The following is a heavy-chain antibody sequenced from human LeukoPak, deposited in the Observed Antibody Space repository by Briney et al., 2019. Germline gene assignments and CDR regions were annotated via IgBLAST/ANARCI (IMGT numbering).Heavy chain of an antibody. V-gene: IGHV3-7*01. CDR2: IKQDGSEK. J-gene: IGHJ4*02. Sequence: GGSLRLSCAASGFAFSDYWITWVRQAPGKGLEWVANIKQDGSEKYLVDSVKGRFTISRDNAKGSLYLQMNSLRAEDTAVYYCARDATRGGDNDYWGQGTRVIVSS. CDR3: ARDATRGGDNDY. CDR1: GFAFSDYW. D-gene: IGHD2-21*02.